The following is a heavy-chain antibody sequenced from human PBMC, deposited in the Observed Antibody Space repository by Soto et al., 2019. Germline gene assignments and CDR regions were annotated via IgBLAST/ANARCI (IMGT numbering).Heavy chain of an antibody. J-gene: IGHJ4*02. Sequence: GGSLRLSCAASGFTFSSYGMHWVRQAPGKGLEWVAVISYDGSNRYYGDSVKGRFTISRDNSKNTLYLQMNSLRAEDTAVYYCATTWSGYYYFDSWGQGTLVTVSS. CDR1: GFTFSSYG. V-gene: IGHV3-30*03. D-gene: IGHD3-3*01. CDR2: ISYDGSNR. CDR3: ATTWSGYYYFDS.